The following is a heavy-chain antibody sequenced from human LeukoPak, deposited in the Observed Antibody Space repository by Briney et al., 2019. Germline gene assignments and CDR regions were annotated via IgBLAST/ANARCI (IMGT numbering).Heavy chain of an antibody. J-gene: IGHJ6*03. Sequence: GGSLRLSCTASGFTFGDYAMSWFRQAPGKGLEWVGFIRSKAYGGTTEYAASVKGRFTISRDDSKSIAYLQMNSLRAEDTAVYYCARDGPRDGSGSYSYYYYYMDVWGKGTTVTVSS. D-gene: IGHD3-10*01. CDR2: IRSKAYGGTT. CDR1: GFTFGDYA. V-gene: IGHV3-49*03. CDR3: ARDGPRDGSGSYSYYYYYMDV.